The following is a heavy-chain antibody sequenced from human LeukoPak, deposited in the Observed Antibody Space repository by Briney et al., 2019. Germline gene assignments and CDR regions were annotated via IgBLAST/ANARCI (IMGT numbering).Heavy chain of an antibody. CDR2: IIPIFGTA. V-gene: IGHV1-69*13. J-gene: IGHJ4*02. CDR3: ATGQTRAVLVDTLHY. Sequence: GASVKVSCKASGGTFSSYAISWVRQAPGQGLEWMGGIIPIFGTANYAQKFQGRVTITADESTSTAYMELSSLTSEDTAVYYCATGQTRAVLVDTLHYWGQGTLVTVSS. D-gene: IGHD3-3*01. CDR1: GGTFSSYA.